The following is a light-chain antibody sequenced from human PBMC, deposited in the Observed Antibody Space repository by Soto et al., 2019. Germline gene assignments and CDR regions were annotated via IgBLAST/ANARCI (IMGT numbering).Light chain of an antibody. Sequence: DIQMTQSPSTRSASVGDRVTITCRASQTITTWLAWYQQKPGKAPKLLIFDASSLESGTPSRFSGRRSGTQFTLTINGLQPDDFATYYCQQYDNYKPLTFGGGTKVDI. CDR1: QTITTW. CDR3: QQYDNYKPLT. J-gene: IGKJ4*01. V-gene: IGKV1-5*01. CDR2: DAS.